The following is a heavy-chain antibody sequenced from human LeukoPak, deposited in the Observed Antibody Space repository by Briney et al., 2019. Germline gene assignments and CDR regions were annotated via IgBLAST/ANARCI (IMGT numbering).Heavy chain of an antibody. CDR2: IKQDGSEK. Sequence: GGSLRLSCAASGFTFSSYWMSWVRQAPGKGLEWVANIKQDGSEKDYVASVKGQFTISRDNDKNSLYLQMNSLRAEDTALYYCASGYYDFWSGYSHSYYFDYWGQGTLVTVSS. CDR1: GFTFSSYW. CDR3: ASGYYDFWSGYSHSYYFDY. D-gene: IGHD3-3*01. V-gene: IGHV3-7*01. J-gene: IGHJ4*02.